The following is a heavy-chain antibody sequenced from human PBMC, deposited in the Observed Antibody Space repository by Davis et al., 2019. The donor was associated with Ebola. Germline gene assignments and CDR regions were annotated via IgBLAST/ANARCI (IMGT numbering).Heavy chain of an antibody. CDR3: TGNYYDPQWGIDDY. Sequence: GESLKISCAASGFTFSSYAMSWVRQAPGKGLEWVSAISGSGGSTYYADSVKGRFTISRDNSKNTLYLQMNSLRAEDTAVYYCTGNYYDPQWGIDDYWGQGTLVTVSS. CDR1: GFTFSSYA. CDR2: ISGSGGST. V-gene: IGHV3-23*01. D-gene: IGHD3-22*01. J-gene: IGHJ4*02.